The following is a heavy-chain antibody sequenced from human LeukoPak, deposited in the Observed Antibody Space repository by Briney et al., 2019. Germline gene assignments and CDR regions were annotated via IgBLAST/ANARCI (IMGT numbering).Heavy chain of an antibody. Sequence: GGSLRLSCTASEFTFGDYAVSWFRQAPGKGLEWIGFIRSKTYGATTEYAASMKGRFTISRDDYKGIAYLQLNSLKTEDTAMYYCSRGGALADIVYFHEWGQGTLVTVYS. CDR3: SRGGALADIVYFHE. CDR1: EFTFGDYA. CDR2: IRSKTYGATT. D-gene: IGHD6-19*01. J-gene: IGHJ1*01. V-gene: IGHV3-49*03.